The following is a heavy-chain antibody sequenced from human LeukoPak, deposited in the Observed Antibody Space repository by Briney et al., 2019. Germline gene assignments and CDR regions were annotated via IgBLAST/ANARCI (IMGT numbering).Heavy chain of an antibody. D-gene: IGHD6-13*01. V-gene: IGHV1-69*06. CDR1: GGTFSSYA. CDR2: IIPLFGTA. Sequence: GSSVKVSCKASGGTFSSYAISWVRHAPGQGLEWVGGIIPLFGTANYAQKFQGRVTITADKSTSTAYMELSSLRSEDTAVYYCAREQQLAPHDWGQGTLVTVSS. J-gene: IGHJ4*02. CDR3: AREQQLAPHD.